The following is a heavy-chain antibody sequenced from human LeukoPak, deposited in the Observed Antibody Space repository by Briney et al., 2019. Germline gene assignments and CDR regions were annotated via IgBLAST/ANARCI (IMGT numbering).Heavy chain of an antibody. CDR2: INHGGST. CDR3: ASGTSSNWFDP. V-gene: IGHV4-34*01. CDR1: GGSFSGYY. D-gene: IGHD2-2*01. J-gene: IGHJ5*02. Sequence: SSETLSLTCAVYGGSFSGYYWGWIRQPPGKGLEWIGEINHGGSTNYNPSLKSRVTISVDTSKNQFSLKLSSVTAADTAVYYCASGTSSNWFDPWGQGTLVTVSS.